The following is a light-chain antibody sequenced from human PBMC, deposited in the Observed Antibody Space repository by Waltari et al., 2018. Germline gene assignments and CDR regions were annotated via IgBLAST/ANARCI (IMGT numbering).Light chain of an antibody. Sequence: QTVVIQEPSVSVASGCTLQPTCPLTSSSPPTRSYSLWYQHTPRQAPRTLLYKANARSSGVPVRFSGSILGNTAALTITGAQADDESDYYCALYMGSGIWVFGGGTRLTVL. V-gene: IGLV8-61*01. J-gene: IGLJ3*02. CDR1: SSSPPTRSY. CDR3: ALYMGSGIWV. CDR2: KAN.